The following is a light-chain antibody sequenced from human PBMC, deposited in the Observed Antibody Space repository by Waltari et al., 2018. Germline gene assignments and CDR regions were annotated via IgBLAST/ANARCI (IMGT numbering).Light chain of an antibody. CDR2: GAS. V-gene: IGKV3-15*01. J-gene: IGKJ2*01. CDR1: QSLGTN. CDR3: QQYNNWPLYT. Sequence: ETVMTQSPATLSVSPGGRATLSCRASQSLGTNLAWYQQKPGQAPRLLIDGASSRATGGPARFSGSGSGTDFTLTISSLQSEDFVVYYCQQYNNWPLYTFGQGTKLEI.